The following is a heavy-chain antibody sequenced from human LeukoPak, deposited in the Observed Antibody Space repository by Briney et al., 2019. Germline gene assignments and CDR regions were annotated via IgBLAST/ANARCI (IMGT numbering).Heavy chain of an antibody. CDR1: GYSISSGYY. V-gene: IGHV4-38-2*02. Sequence: SETLSLTCAVSGYSISSGYYWGWIRQPPGKGLEWIGSIYHSGSSYHNPSLKSRVTISVDTSKNQFSLKLSSVTAADTAVYYCARDLIAVAGTEWYYWGQGTLVTVSS. CDR2: IYHSGSS. J-gene: IGHJ4*02. D-gene: IGHD6-19*01. CDR3: ARDLIAVAGTEWYY.